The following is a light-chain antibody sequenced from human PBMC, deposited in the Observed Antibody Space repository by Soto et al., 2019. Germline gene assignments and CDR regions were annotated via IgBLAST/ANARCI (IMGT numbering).Light chain of an antibody. CDR1: QSLLHSNGYND. Sequence: EIVMTQSPLSLPVTPGEPASISCRSSQSLLHSNGYNDLDWYLQKPGQSPQLLIYLGSNRASGGHDRFSGSGSGTACTMKVSSVEAEDVGVHYCMQALQTPQAFDHGTKVDI. CDR2: LGS. V-gene: IGKV2-28*01. CDR3: MQALQTPQA. J-gene: IGKJ1*01.